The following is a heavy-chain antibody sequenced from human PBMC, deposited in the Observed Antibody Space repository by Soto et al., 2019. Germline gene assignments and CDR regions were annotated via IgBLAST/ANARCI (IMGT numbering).Heavy chain of an antibody. CDR3: ARDSGYYDFWSGYYKRWGYWYFDL. J-gene: IGHJ2*01. V-gene: IGHV3-7*01. CDR2: IKQDGSEK. CDR1: GFTFSSYW. Sequence: EVQLVESGGGLVQPGGSLRLSCAASGFTFSSYWMSWVRQAPGKGLEWVANIKQDGSEKYYVDSVKGRFTISRDNAKNSLYLQMNSLRAEDTAVYYCARDSGYYDFWSGYYKRWGYWYFDLWGRGTLVTVSS. D-gene: IGHD3-3*01.